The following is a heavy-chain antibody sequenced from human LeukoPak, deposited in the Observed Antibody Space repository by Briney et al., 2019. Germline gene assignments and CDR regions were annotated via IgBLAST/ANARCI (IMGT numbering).Heavy chain of an antibody. CDR2: INPNSGGT. CDR1: GYTFTGYY. CDR3: ARDNSPGISLDY. J-gene: IGHJ4*02. V-gene: IGHV1-2*06. Sequence: GASVKVSCKASGYTFTGYYMHWVRQAPGQGLEWMGRINPNSGGTNYAQKFQGRVTMTRDTSISTAYMELSRLRSDDTAVYYCARDNSPGISLDYWGQGTLVTVSS. D-gene: IGHD3-16*02.